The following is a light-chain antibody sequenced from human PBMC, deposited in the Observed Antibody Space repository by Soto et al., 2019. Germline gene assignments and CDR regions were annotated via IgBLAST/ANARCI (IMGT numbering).Light chain of an antibody. CDR3: QQYGSSLFT. V-gene: IGKV3-20*01. J-gene: IGKJ3*01. CDR1: QSVSSKY. CDR2: GTS. Sequence: DIVSTQSPGTLSLSPGERATLSCRASQSVSSKYLAWYQQKPGQPPRVLIYGTSIRATGIPERFSGGGTGTDFTLTITRLESEDFAVYSCQQYGSSLFTFGPGIKVDF.